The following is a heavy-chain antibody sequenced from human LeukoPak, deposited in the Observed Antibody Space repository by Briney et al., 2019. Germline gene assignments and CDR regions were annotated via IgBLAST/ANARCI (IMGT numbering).Heavy chain of an antibody. J-gene: IGHJ4*02. CDR3: ARDYDSSGYSATLDY. D-gene: IGHD3-22*01. CDR1: GFTFSDYY. Sequence: GGSLRLSCAAAGFTFSDYYMSWVRQAPGEGLGWVSYIRSSCTNIYYTDSVRGRSTISRDNAKNTLNLQMNSLRAEGTAVYYCARDYDSSGYSATLDYGGQGTLVTVSS. CDR2: IRSSCTNI. V-gene: IGHV3-11*04.